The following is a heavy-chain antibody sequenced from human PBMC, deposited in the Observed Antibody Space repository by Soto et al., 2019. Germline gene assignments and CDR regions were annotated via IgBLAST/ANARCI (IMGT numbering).Heavy chain of an antibody. CDR2: ISGSGGST. Sequence: EVQLLESGGGLVQPGGSLRLSCAASGLTFSSYAMSWVRQAPGKGLEWVSAISGSGGSTYYADSVKGRFTISRDNSKNTLYLQMNSLRAEDTAVYYCAKDVKRNVGYCSGGSCYSVYWGQGTLVTVSS. J-gene: IGHJ4*02. V-gene: IGHV3-23*01. D-gene: IGHD2-15*01. CDR1: GLTFSSYA. CDR3: AKDVKRNVGYCSGGSCYSVY.